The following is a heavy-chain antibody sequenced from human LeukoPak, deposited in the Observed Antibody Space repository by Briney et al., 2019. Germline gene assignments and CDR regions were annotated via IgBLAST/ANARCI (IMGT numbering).Heavy chain of an antibody. D-gene: IGHD3-10*01. CDR2: IYSGGST. J-gene: IGHJ6*04. CDR1: GFTVRSNY. V-gene: IGHV3-53*01. Sequence: GGSLRLSCAASGFTVRSNYMIWVRQAPGKGLEWVSVIYSGGSTYYADSVKGRFTISRDNSKNTLYLQMNSLRAEDTAVYYCARDMGSFGMDVWGKGTTVTVSS. CDR3: ARDMGSFGMDV.